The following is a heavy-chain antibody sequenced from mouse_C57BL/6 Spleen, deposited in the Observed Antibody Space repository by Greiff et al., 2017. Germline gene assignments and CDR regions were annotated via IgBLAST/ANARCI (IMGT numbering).Heavy chain of an antibody. CDR2: INPGSGGT. V-gene: IGHV1-54*01. D-gene: IGHD4-1*01. J-gene: IGHJ3*01. CDR1: GYAFTNYL. Sequence: VQLQESGAELVRPGTSVKVSCKASGYAFTNYLIEWVKQRPGQGLEWIGVINPGSGGTNYNEKFKGKATLTADKSSSTVYMELSRLTSEDSAVYFCARHETGRLAYWGQGTLVTVSA. CDR3: ARHETGRLAY.